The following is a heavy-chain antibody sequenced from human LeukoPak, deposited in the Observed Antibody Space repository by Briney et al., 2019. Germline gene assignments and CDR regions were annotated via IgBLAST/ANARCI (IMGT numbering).Heavy chain of an antibody. V-gene: IGHV3-30*18. CDR2: ISYDGSNK. J-gene: IGHJ4*02. Sequence: GRSLRLSCAASGFTFSSYGMHWVRQAPGKGLEWVAVISYDGSNKYYADSVKGRFTISRDNSKNTLYLQMNSLRAEDTAVYYCAKDGIAAAPNGLAGYWGQGTLVTVSP. D-gene: IGHD6-13*01. CDR1: GFTFSSYG. CDR3: AKDGIAAAPNGLAGY.